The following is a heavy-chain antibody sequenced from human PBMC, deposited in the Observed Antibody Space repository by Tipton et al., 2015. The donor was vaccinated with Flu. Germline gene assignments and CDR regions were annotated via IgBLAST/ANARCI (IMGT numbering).Heavy chain of an antibody. D-gene: IGHD3-16*01. CDR1: GGSISSYY. CDR2: IYYSGST. V-gene: IGHV4-59*01. Sequence: TLSLTCTVSGGSISSYYWSWIRQPPGKGLEWIGYIYYSGSTNHNPSLKSRVTISVDTSKNQFSLKLSSVTAADTAVYYCARGSSTTWYVSNYFDYWGQGTLVTVSS. CDR3: ARGSSTTWYVSNYFDY. J-gene: IGHJ4*01.